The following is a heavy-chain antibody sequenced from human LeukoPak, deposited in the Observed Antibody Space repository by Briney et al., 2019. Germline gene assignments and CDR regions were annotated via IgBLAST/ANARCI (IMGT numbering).Heavy chain of an antibody. CDR3: AGPIAVAGTAGKFDAFDI. Sequence: SETLSLTCTVSGGSISSSSYYWGWIRQPPGKGLEWIGRIYTSGSTNYNPSLKSRVTISVDTSKNQFSLKLSSVTAADTAVYYCAGPIAVAGTAGKFDAFDIWGQGTMVTVSS. D-gene: IGHD6-19*01. CDR1: GGSISSSSYY. V-gene: IGHV4-61*02. CDR2: IYTSGST. J-gene: IGHJ3*02.